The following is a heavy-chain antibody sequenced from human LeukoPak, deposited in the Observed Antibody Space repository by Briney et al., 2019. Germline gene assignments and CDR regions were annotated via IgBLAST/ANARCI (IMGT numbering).Heavy chain of an antibody. J-gene: IGHJ6*02. V-gene: IGHV3-30*03. Sequence: GGSLRLSCAASGFTFSSYGMHWVPQAPGKGLEWVEVISYDGSHKYSADSVKGRFTISRDNSKNTLSLRMNILRTEDTAVYFCSASRPHYGDYYGLDVWGHGTTVTVSS. CDR2: ISYDGSHK. CDR1: GFTFSSYG. CDR3: SASRPHYGDYYGLDV. D-gene: IGHD4/OR15-4a*01.